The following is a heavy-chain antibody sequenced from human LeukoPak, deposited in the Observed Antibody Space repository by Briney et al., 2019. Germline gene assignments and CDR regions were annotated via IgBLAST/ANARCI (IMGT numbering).Heavy chain of an antibody. J-gene: IGHJ4*02. CDR2: TYYRSKWYT. Sequence: SQTLSLTCAISGDSVSSNSAAWNWIRQSPSRGLEWLGRTYYRSKWYTDYAVSVKSRITIDPDTSKNQLSLQLKSVTPEDTAVYYCARNTGSPFDYWGQGTVVTVSS. CDR1: GDSVSSNSAA. V-gene: IGHV6-1*01. D-gene: IGHD1-26*01. CDR3: ARNTGSPFDY.